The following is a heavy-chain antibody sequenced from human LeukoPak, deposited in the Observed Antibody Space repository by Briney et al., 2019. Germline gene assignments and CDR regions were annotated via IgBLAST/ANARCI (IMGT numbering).Heavy chain of an antibody. J-gene: IGHJ4*02. CDR3: ARRVWGTNRYTDC. D-gene: IGHD3-16*02. Sequence: PGGSLRLSXAASGFTVSTNYMSWVRQAPGKGLEWVSIIYAGGNTYYADSVKGRFTISRDNSKNTLYLQMNSLRAEDTAVYYCARRVWGTNRYTDCWGQGTLVTVSS. V-gene: IGHV3-53*01. CDR2: IYAGGNT. CDR1: GFTVSTNY.